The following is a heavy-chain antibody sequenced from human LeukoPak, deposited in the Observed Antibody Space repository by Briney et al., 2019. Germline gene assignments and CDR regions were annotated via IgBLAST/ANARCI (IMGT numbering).Heavy chain of an antibody. Sequence: GGSLRLSCAASGFTLSDHYMDWVRQAPGKGLEWVGRTRNKANRYATEYAASVKGRFTISRDDSKNSLYLQINSLKTEDTAVYYCTRGGRYLPLDIWGQGTMVTVSS. CDR3: TRGGRYLPLDI. D-gene: IGHD3-10*01. J-gene: IGHJ3*02. V-gene: IGHV3-72*01. CDR2: TRNKANRYAT. CDR1: GFTLSDHY.